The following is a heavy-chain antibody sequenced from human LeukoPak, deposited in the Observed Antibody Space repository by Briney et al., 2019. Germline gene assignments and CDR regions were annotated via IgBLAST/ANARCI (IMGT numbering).Heavy chain of an antibody. CDR1: GGTFSSYA. CDR2: IIPIFGTA. J-gene: IGHJ4*02. V-gene: IGHV1-69*13. Sequence: GASVKVSCKASGGTFSSYAISWVRQAPGQGLEWMGGIIPIFGTANYAQKFQGRVTITADESTSTAYMELSSLRSEDTGVYYCARSGVPAAMFGIDYWGQGTLVTVSS. D-gene: IGHD2-2*01. CDR3: ARSGVPAAMFGIDY.